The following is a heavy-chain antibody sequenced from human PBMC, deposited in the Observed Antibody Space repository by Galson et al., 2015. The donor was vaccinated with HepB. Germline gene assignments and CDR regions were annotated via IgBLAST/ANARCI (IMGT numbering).Heavy chain of an antibody. Sequence: SVKVSCKASGYTFTSYDINWVRQATGQGLEWMGWMNPNSGNTGYAQKFQGRVTMTRNTSISTAYMELSSPRSEDTAVYYCTFRNYDFWSGYRYYFDSWGQGTLAPVSS. CDR2: MNPNSGNT. CDR1: GYTFTSYD. J-gene: IGHJ4*02. V-gene: IGHV1-8*01. CDR3: TFRNYDFWSGYRYYFDS. D-gene: IGHD3-3*01.